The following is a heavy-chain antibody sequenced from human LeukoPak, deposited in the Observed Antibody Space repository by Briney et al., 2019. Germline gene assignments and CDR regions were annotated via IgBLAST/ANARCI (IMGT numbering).Heavy chain of an antibody. CDR1: GGSFSGYY. Sequence: SETLSLTCAVYGGSFSGYYWSWIRQPPGKGLEWIGEINHSGSTNYNPSLKRRGTTSADTSKTRFSLNLSSVTAADTAVYYCATLTGGADAFDIWGQGTMVTVSS. CDR3: ATLTGGADAFDI. CDR2: INHSGST. J-gene: IGHJ3*02. D-gene: IGHD4-23*01. V-gene: IGHV4-34*01.